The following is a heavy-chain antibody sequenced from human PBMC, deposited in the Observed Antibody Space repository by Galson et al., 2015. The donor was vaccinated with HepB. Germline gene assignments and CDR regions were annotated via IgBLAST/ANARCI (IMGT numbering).Heavy chain of an antibody. D-gene: IGHD6-6*01. V-gene: IGHV3-48*04. Sequence: SLRLSCAASTFIFSTYSMNWVRQAPGKGLEWVSYISSSSTTIYYADSVKGRFTISRDNAKNSLYLQMNSLRAEDTAVYYCAKSSSREPFGYYYGMDVWGQGTTVTVSS. J-gene: IGHJ6*02. CDR3: AKSSSREPFGYYYGMDV. CDR2: ISSSSTTI. CDR1: TFIFSTYS.